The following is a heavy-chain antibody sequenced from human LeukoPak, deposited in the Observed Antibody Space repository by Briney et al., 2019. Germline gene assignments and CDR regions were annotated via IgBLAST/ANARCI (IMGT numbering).Heavy chain of an antibody. CDR3: ARHTVTVGMDV. D-gene: IGHD4-11*01. V-gene: IGHV3-66*04. Sequence: GGSLRLSCAASGFTVSNNYITCVREAPGEGREWVSIIYSDDSTYYADSVKGRFTISRDNSKNTLYLQMNSLRAEDTAVYYCARHTVTVGMDVWGQGTTVTVSS. CDR2: IYSDDST. CDR1: GFTVSNNY. J-gene: IGHJ6*02.